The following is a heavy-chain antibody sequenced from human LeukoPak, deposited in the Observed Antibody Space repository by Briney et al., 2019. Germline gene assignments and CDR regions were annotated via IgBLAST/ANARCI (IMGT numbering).Heavy chain of an antibody. CDR2: IIPIFGTA. D-gene: IGHD5-24*01. CDR3: ARDRGDGYNYDY. J-gene: IGHJ4*02. Sequence: SSVKVSCKASGGTFSSYAISWVRQAPGQGLEWMGGIIPIFGTANYAQKFQGGVTITADESTSTAYMELSSLRSEDTAVYYCARDRGDGYNYDYWGQGTLVTVSS. V-gene: IGHV1-69*01. CDR1: GGTFSSYA.